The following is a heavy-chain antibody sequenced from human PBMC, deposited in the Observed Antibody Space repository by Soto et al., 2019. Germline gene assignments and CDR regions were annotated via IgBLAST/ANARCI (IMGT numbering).Heavy chain of an antibody. CDR1: GFSLSTSGVG. J-gene: IGHJ5*01. Sequence: QITLKESGPTLVKPPQTLTLTCTFSGFSLSTSGVGVGWIRQPPGKALEWLALIYWDEDKRYSPSLKSRLTIANYTSKNQVVLTMTNMDPLDTGTYYCAYRAILNYRGSGSYPAEFDPWGPGTLVTVSS. CDR3: AYRAILNYRGSGSYPAEFDP. D-gene: IGHD3-10*01. CDR2: IYWDEDK. V-gene: IGHV2-5*02.